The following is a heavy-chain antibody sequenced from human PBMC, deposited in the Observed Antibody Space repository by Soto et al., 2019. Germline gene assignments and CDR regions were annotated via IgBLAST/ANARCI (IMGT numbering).Heavy chain of an antibody. J-gene: IGHJ5*02. CDR2: IYYSGST. Sequence: QLQLQESGPGLVKPSETLSLTCTVSGGSISSSSYYWGWIRQPPGKGLEWIGSIYYSGSTYYNPSLKGRVTISVDTSKNQCSLKLSSVTAADTAVYYCARLWGYDILTGYYSRRGFDPWGQGTLVTVSS. V-gene: IGHV4-39*01. CDR1: GGSISSSSYY. CDR3: ARLWGYDILTGYYSRRGFDP. D-gene: IGHD3-9*01.